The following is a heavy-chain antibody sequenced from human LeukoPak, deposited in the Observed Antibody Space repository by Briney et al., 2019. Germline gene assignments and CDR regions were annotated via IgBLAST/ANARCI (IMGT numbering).Heavy chain of an antibody. Sequence: SETLSLTCTVSGGSISSYCWSWIRQPPGKGLEWIGYIYYSGSTNYNPSLKSRVTISVDTSKNQFSLKLSSVTAADMAVYYCAGTGYSSSWYESLFDYWGQGTLVTVSS. CDR1: GGSISSYC. V-gene: IGHV4-59*01. D-gene: IGHD6-13*01. J-gene: IGHJ4*02. CDR3: AGTGYSSSWYESLFDY. CDR2: IYYSGST.